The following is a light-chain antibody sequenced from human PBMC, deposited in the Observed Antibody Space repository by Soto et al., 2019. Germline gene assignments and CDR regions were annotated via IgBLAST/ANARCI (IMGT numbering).Light chain of an antibody. CDR3: QYYNNYCWT. V-gene: IGKV1-5*03. CDR1: QSISSW. Sequence: DIQLTQSTSTLSASVGDRVTITCRASQSISSWLAWYQQKPGKAPKFLIYKTSNLESGVPSRFSGSGSETQFLLTISSLQPDDFANYYCQYYNNYCWTFGQGNKVEIK. J-gene: IGKJ1*01. CDR2: KTS.